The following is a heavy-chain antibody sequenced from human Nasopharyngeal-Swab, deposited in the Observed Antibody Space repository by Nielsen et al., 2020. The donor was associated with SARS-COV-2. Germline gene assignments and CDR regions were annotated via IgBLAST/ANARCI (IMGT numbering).Heavy chain of an antibody. D-gene: IGHD5-18*01. Sequence: GESLKISCAASGFTFSTYPMHWVRQAAGKGLEWVAVISYDGSNKYYADSVKGRFTISRDNSKNTLYLQMNRLRPEDTAVYYCAREGGDSYGSGGAFDIWGQGTMVTASS. CDR2: ISYDGSNK. J-gene: IGHJ3*02. V-gene: IGHV3-30-3*01. CDR3: AREGGDSYGSGGAFDI. CDR1: GFTFSTYP.